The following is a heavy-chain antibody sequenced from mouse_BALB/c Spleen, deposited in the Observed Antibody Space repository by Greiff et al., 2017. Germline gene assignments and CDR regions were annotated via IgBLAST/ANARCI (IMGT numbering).Heavy chain of an antibody. D-gene: IGHD2-4*01. CDR3: ASASPYYDYVPLFAY. Sequence: QVQLKQSGAELVRPGTSVKVSCKASGYAFTNYLIEWVKQRPGQGLEWIGVINPGSGGTNYNEKFKGKATLTADKSSSTAYMQLSSLTSDDSAVYFCASASPYYDYVPLFAYWGQGTLVTVSA. V-gene: IGHV1-54*01. CDR2: INPGSGGT. CDR1: GYAFTNYL. J-gene: IGHJ3*01.